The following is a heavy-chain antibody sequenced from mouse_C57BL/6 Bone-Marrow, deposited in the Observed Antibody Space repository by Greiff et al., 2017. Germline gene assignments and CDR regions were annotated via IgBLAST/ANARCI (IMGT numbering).Heavy chain of an antibody. D-gene: IGHD4-1*01. J-gene: IGHJ1*03. CDR2: IYPGDGDT. V-gene: IGHV1-82*01. CDR3: AKLGPYWYFDV. Sequence: QVQLQQSGPELVKPGASVKISCKASGYAFSSSWMNWVKQRPGKGLEWIGRIYPGDGDTNYNGKFKGKATLTAAKSSSTAYMQLSSLTSEDSAVYFCAKLGPYWYFDVWGTGTTVTVSS. CDR1: GYAFSSSW.